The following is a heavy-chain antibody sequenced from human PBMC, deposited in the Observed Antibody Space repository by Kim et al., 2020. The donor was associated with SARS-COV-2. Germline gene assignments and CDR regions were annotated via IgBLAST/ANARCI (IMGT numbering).Heavy chain of an antibody. CDR3: AKDVVRMATSLVLGY. CDR1: GFTFSSYA. CDR2: ISGSGGST. J-gene: IGHJ4*02. D-gene: IGHD3-10*02. Sequence: GGSLRLSCAASGFTFSSYAMSWVRQAPGKGLEWVSAISGSGGSTYYADSVKGRFTISRDNSKNTLYLQMNSLRAEDTAVDYCAKDVVRMATSLVLGYWGQGTLVTVSS. V-gene: IGHV3-23*01.